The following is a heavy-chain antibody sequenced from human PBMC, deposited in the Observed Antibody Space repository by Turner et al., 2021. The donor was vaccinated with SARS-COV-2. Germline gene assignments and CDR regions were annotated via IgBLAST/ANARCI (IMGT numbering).Heavy chain of an antibody. J-gene: IGHJ6*02. CDR3: ARGEIDYGDYDDYYYYYGMDV. CDR2: IYTSGNT. V-gene: IGHV4-4*07. Sequence: QVQLQESGPGLVKPSETLSLTCTGSGGSISSYYWSWIRQPAGKGLEWIGRIYTSGNTNYNPSLKSRVTMSVDTSKNQFSLKLSSVTAADTAVYYCARGEIDYGDYDDYYYYYGMDVWGQGTTVTVSS. D-gene: IGHD4-17*01. CDR1: GGSISSYY.